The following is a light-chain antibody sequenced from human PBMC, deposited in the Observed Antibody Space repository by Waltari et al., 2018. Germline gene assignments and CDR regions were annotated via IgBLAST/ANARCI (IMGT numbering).Light chain of an antibody. V-gene: IGLV6-57*03. CDR1: SGRITRNY. J-gene: IGLJ2*01. CDR2: EDD. CDR3: QSYGDNYQLV. Sequence: NFILTQPHSVSESPGKTVTISCTRSSGRITRNYVQWYQQRPGSAPTNVIYEDDQRPSGVPDRFSGSVDRSSNSVSLTISGLETEDEADYYCQSYGDNYQLVFGGGTKLTVL.